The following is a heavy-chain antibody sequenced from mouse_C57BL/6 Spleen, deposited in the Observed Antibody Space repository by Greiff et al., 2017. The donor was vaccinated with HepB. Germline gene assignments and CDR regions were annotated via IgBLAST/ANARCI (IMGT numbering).Heavy chain of an antibody. CDR3: ARGHSGWYFDV. Sequence: QVQLQQSGPELVKPGASVKISCKASGYAFSSSWMNWVKQRPGKGLEWIGRIYPGDGDTNYNGKFKGKATLTADKSSSTAYMQFSSLTSEDSAVYFCARGHSGWYFDVWGTGTTVTVSS. CDR1: GYAFSSSW. CDR2: IYPGDGDT. J-gene: IGHJ1*03. V-gene: IGHV1-82*01.